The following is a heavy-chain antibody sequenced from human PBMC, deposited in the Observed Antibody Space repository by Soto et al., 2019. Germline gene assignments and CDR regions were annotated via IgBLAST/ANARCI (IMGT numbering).Heavy chain of an antibody. CDR3: AGFVVPASRNSDFDY. D-gene: IGHD2-15*01. V-gene: IGHV4-39*01. CDR2: IYYSGST. CDR1: GISVSTSDYY. J-gene: IGHJ4*02. Sequence: ETLSLTCTVSGISVSTSDYYWGWVRQPPGKGLDWIGNIYYSGSTFYNPSLRSRVTLSVDTSKNQFSLRLNSVTVADTAVYFCAGFVVPASRNSDFDYWGQGTLVTVS.